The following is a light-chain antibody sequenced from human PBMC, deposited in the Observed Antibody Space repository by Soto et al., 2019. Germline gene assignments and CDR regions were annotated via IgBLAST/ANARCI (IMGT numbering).Light chain of an antibody. J-gene: IGLJ2*01. CDR1: SGHSNYA. CDR2: LNSDGSH. CDR3: QTWGSGIVV. V-gene: IGLV4-69*01. Sequence: QLVLTQSPSASASLGASVKLTCTLSSGHSNYAIAWHQQQSEKGPRYLMKLNSDGSHSKGDGIPDRFSGSSSGAERYLTIYSLRSEDEADYYCQTWGSGIVVFGGGTKLTVL.